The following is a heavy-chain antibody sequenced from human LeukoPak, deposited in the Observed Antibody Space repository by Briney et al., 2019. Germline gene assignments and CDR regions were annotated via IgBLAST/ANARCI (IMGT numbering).Heavy chain of an antibody. CDR2: IIPIFGTA. Sequence: SVKVSCKASGGTFSSYAISWVRQAPGQGLEWMGRIIPIFGTANYAQKLQGRVTITTDESTSTAYMELSSLRSEDTAVYYCARGYSGYDWRYYFDYWGQGTLVTVSS. V-gene: IGHV1-69*05. CDR3: ARGYSGYDWRYYFDY. J-gene: IGHJ4*02. CDR1: GGTFSSYA. D-gene: IGHD5-12*01.